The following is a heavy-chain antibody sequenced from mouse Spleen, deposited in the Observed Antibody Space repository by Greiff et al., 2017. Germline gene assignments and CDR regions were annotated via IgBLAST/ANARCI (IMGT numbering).Heavy chain of an antibody. CDR2: ISSGSSTI. CDR1: GFTFSSFG. Sequence: EVKLVESGGGLVQPGGSRKLSCAASGFTFSSFGMHWVRQAPEKGLEWVAYISSGSSTIYYADTVKGRFTISRDNPKNTLFLQMTSLRSEDTAMYYCARDDYVAMDYWGQGTSVTVSS. V-gene: IGHV5-17*02. CDR3: ARDDYVAMDY. J-gene: IGHJ4*01.